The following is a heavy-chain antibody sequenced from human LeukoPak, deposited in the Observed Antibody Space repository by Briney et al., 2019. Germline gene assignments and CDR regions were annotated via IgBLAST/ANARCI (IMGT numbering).Heavy chain of an antibody. V-gene: IGHV4-38-2*01. CDR3: ARSSGPFDY. Sequence: PGGSLRLSCAASGFTFDDYGMSWVRQAPGKGLEWIGSIYYSGSTYYNPSLKSRVTISVDTSKNQFSLKLSSVTAADTAVYYCARSSGPFDYWGQGTLVTVSS. D-gene: IGHD3-22*01. CDR2: IYYSGST. CDR1: GFTFDDYG. J-gene: IGHJ4*02.